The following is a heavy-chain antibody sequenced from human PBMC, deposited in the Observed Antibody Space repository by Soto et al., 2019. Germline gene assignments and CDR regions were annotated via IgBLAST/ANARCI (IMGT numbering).Heavy chain of an antibody. Sequence: PGGSLRLSCAASGFTVSSNYMSWVRQAPGKGLEWVSVIYSGGSTYYADSVKGRFTISRDNSKNTLYLQMNSLRAEDTAVYYCAREARYYCSSTSCYVDYYYYYMDVWGKGTTVTAP. CDR2: IYSGGST. V-gene: IGHV3-66*01. CDR1: GFTVSSNY. D-gene: IGHD2-2*01. J-gene: IGHJ6*03. CDR3: AREARYYCSSTSCYVDYYYYYMDV.